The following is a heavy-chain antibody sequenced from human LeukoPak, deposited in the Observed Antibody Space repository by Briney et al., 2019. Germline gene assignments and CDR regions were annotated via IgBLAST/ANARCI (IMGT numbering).Heavy chain of an antibody. CDR3: AIHGATGPSD. CDR1: GYLFTSYW. Sequence: GESLKISCQGSGYLFTSYWIGWVRPMPGKGLEWMGLIYPGNSEPQYSLSFQGQVTISDDNSVNTAYVQWSSLKASDTAIYYCAIHGATGPSDWGQGTLVTVSS. V-gene: IGHV5-51*01. J-gene: IGHJ4*02. CDR2: IYPGNSEP.